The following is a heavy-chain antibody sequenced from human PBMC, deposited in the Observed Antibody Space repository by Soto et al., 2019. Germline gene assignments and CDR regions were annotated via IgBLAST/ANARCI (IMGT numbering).Heavy chain of an antibody. CDR2: INHSGTT. V-gene: IGHV4-34*01. CDR1: GGSFSNYR. J-gene: IGHJ5*02. Sequence: SETLSLTCAVRGGSFSNYRWSWIRQTPGQGLEWIGEINHSGTTNYNPSLRSRITMSVDTSKKEFSLKLTSVTAADTAIYYCARGWRFDPWGQGTLVTVSS. CDR3: ARGWRFDP. D-gene: IGHD3-3*01.